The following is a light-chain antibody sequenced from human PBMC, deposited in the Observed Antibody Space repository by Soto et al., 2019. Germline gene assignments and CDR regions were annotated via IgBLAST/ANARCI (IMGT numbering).Light chain of an antibody. Sequence: QSVLTQPASVSGSPGQSITISCTGTSSDVGGYTYVSLYQQHPGKAPKLMIYDVSSRPSGVSNRFSGSKSGNTASLTISGLQAEDEADYYCSAYTSSSTLPVFGTGTKLTVL. CDR1: SSDVGGYTY. J-gene: IGLJ1*01. V-gene: IGLV2-14*03. CDR3: SAYTSSSTLPV. CDR2: DVS.